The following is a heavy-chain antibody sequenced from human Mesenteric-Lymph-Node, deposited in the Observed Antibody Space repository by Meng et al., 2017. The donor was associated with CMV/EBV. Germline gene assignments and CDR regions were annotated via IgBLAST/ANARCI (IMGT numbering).Heavy chain of an antibody. Sequence: GGSLRLSCAASGFTFDAYAIHWVRQAPGKGLEWVSGISWNSGSISYADSVKGRIAISRDNAKNSLYLQMNSLRAEDMALYYCAKDKFPDYGGPGRGYYFDYWGQGTLVTVSS. J-gene: IGHJ4*01. CDR3: AKDKFPDYGGPGRGYYFDY. CDR1: GFTFDAYA. V-gene: IGHV3-9*03. D-gene: IGHD4-23*01. CDR2: ISWNSGSI.